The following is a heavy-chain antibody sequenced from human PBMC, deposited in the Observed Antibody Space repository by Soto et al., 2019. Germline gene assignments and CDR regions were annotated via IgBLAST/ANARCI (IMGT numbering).Heavy chain of an antibody. CDR1: GGSISSGGYS. CDR3: ARDAEEWLVPGYYYYGMDV. CDR2: IYDSGST. J-gene: IGHJ6*02. V-gene: IGHV4-31*01. Sequence: QVQLQESGPGLVKPSQTLSLTCTVPGGSISSGGYSWGWIRQHPEQGLEWNGYIYDSGSTDYNPSLLSQVNIGEDTFKNQFYLKLSSVTGADTVVYYCARDAEEWLVPGYYYYGMDVWGQGTTVTVSS. D-gene: IGHD6-19*01.